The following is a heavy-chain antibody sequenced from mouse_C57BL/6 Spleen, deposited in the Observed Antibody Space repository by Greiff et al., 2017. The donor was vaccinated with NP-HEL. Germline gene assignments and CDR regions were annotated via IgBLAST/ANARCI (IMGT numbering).Heavy chain of an antibody. CDR3: VRPYYDYDDVWFAY. CDR2: IRSKSNNYAT. V-gene: IGHV10-1*01. CDR1: GFSFNTYA. J-gene: IGHJ3*01. Sequence: DVMLVESGGGLVQPKGSLKLSCAASGFSFNTYAMNWVRQAPGKGLEWVARIRSKSNNYATYYADSVKDRFTISRDDSESMLYLQMNNLKTEDTAMYYCVRPYYDYDDVWFAYWGQGTLVTVSA. D-gene: IGHD2-4*01.